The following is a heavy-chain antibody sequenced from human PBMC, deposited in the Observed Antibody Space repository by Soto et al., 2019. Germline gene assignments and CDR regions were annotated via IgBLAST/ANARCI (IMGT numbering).Heavy chain of an antibody. J-gene: IGHJ3*02. D-gene: IGHD7-27*01. CDR2: ISSSSSTI. V-gene: IGHV3-48*04. CDR3: ARDLLPTGDPDAFDI. CDR1: GFTFSSYS. Sequence: GGSLRLSCAASGFTFSSYSMNWVRQAPGKGLEWVSYISSSSSTIYYADSVKGRFTISRDNAKNSLYLQMNSLRAEDTAVYYCARDLLPTGDPDAFDIWGQGTMVTVSS.